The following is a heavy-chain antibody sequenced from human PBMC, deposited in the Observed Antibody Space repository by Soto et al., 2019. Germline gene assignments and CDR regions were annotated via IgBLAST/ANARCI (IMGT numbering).Heavy chain of an antibody. D-gene: IGHD3-3*01. Sequence: SETLSLTCTVSGGSISSSSYYWGWIRQPPGKGLEWIGSIYYSGNTYYNPSLKSRVTISVDTSKNQFSLKLSSVTAADTAVYYCARHAGGGFWSGPVDYWGQGTLVTVSS. V-gene: IGHV4-39*01. J-gene: IGHJ4*02. CDR3: ARHAGGGFWSGPVDY. CDR2: IYYSGNT. CDR1: GGSISSSSYY.